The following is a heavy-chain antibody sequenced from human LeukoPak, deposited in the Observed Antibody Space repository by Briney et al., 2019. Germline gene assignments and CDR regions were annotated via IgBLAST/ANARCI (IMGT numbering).Heavy chain of an antibody. V-gene: IGHV3-23*01. D-gene: IGHD4-17*01. CDR3: AKVDFSTVTTGFDY. Sequence: GGSLRLSCAASGFTFSSYAMSWVRQAPGKGLEWVSAIGGSGGSTYYADSVKGRFTISRDNSKNTLYLQMNSLRAEDTAVYYCAKVDFSTVTTGFDYWGQGTLVTVSS. CDR1: GFTFSSYA. J-gene: IGHJ4*02. CDR2: IGGSGGST.